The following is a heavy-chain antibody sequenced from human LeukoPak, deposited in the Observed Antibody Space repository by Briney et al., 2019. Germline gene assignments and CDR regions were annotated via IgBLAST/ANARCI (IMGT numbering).Heavy chain of an antibody. CDR1: GYTFTNYD. D-gene: IGHD3-10*01. CDR3: VRGRDWTGSGSYNRDY. J-gene: IGHJ4*02. Sequence: GASVKVSCKASGYTFTNYDINWVRQATGQGLEWMGWMNPSNGNRDYAQKFQGRVTMTRDTSITTAYMELSSLRSEDTAVYYCVRGRDWTGSGSYNRDYWGQGTLVTVSS. CDR2: MNPSNGNR. V-gene: IGHV1-8*01.